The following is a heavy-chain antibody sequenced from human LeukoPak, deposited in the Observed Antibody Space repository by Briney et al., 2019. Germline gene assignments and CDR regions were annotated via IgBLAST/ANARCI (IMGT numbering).Heavy chain of an antibody. J-gene: IGHJ4*02. CDR3: ARDLGGSYFLFDY. Sequence: ASVKVSCKASSYTFTSYGISWVRQAPGQGLEWMGWISAYNGNTNYAQKLQGRVTMTTDTSTSTAYIELRSLRSDDTAVYYCARDLGGSYFLFDYWGQGTLVTVSS. CDR1: SYTFTSYG. D-gene: IGHD1-26*01. V-gene: IGHV1-18*01. CDR2: ISAYNGNT.